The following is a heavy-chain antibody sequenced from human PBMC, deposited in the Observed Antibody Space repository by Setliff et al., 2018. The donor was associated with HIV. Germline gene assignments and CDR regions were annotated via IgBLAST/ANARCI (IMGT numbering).Heavy chain of an antibody. CDR3: ARVPLGERAFDI. Sequence: ETLSLTCTVSGGFISSSSYYWGWIRQPPGKGLEWIGSIHYSGSTYYNPSLKRRVTISVDTSKNQFSLKLSSVTAADTAVYYCARVPLGERAFDIWGQGTMVTVSS. D-gene: IGHD3-16*01. V-gene: IGHV4-39*07. CDR2: IHYSGST. CDR1: GGFISSSSYY. J-gene: IGHJ3*02.